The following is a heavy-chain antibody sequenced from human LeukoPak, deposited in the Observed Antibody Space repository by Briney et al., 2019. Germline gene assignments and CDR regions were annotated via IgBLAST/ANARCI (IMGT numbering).Heavy chain of an antibody. CDR1: GFTFSDYY. Sequence: PGGSLRLSCAASGFTFSDYYMSWIRQAPGKGLEWVSSISSSSSYIYYADSVKGRFTISRDSAKNSLYLQMNSLRAEDTAVYYCARDHPASIVGAAGGSDAFDIWGQGTMVTVSS. D-gene: IGHD1-26*01. V-gene: IGHV3-11*06. CDR3: ARDHPASIVGAAGGSDAFDI. J-gene: IGHJ3*02. CDR2: ISSSSSYI.